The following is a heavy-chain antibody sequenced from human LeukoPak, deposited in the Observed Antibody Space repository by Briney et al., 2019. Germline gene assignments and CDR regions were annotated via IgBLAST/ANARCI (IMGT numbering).Heavy chain of an antibody. CDR1: GYSFTSFW. CDR3: AGIRSYSDAFDI. CDR2: IYPGDSDT. D-gene: IGHD2-21*01. V-gene: IGHV5-51*01. J-gene: IGHJ3*02. Sequence: GESLKISCKGSGYSFTSFWIGWVRQMPGKGLEWMGMIYPGDSDTRYSPSFQGQVTFSGDRSINTAYLQWSSLKASDTAMYYCAGIRSYSDAFDIWGQGTLVTVSS.